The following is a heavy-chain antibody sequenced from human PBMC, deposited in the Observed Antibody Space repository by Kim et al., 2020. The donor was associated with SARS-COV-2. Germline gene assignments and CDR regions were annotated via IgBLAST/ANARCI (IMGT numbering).Heavy chain of an antibody. CDR2: IYPGDSDT. Sequence: GESLKISCQGSGYSFTSYWIGWVRQMPGKGLEWMGIIYPGDSDTRYSPSFQGQVTISADKSISTAYLQWSSLKASDTAMYYCARMRGREYSYGYAYYYYGMDVWGQGTTVTVSS. D-gene: IGHD5-18*01. CDR1: GYSFTSYW. CDR3: ARMRGREYSYGYAYYYYGMDV. V-gene: IGHV5-51*01. J-gene: IGHJ6*02.